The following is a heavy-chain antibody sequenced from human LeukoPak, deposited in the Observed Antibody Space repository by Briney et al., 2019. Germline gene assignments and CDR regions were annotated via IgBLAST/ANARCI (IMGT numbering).Heavy chain of an antibody. Sequence: TSETLSLTCTVSGGSISNYYSTWIRQSPGKGLEWIGYIYKNGGTNYNPSLKSRVTISVDTSKNQFSLKLSSVTAADTAVYYCARGSRTAMVTFDYWGQGTLVTVSS. V-gene: IGHV4-59*01. CDR3: ARGSRTAMVTFDY. CDR2: IYKNGGT. CDR1: GGSISNYY. J-gene: IGHJ4*02. D-gene: IGHD5-18*01.